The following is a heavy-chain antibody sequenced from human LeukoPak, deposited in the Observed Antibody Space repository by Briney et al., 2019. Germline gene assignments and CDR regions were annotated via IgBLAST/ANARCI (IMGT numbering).Heavy chain of an antibody. V-gene: IGHV3-23*01. CDR2: ISGSGGST. CDR3: AKSYYYGSGTDY. J-gene: IGHJ4*02. CDR1: GFTFSSYA. D-gene: IGHD3-10*01. Sequence: GGSLRVSCAASGFTFSSYAMSWVRQAPGKWLEWVSAISGSGGSTYYADSVKGRFTISRDNSKNTLYLQMNSLRAEDTAVYYCAKSYYYGSGTDYWGQGTLVTVSS.